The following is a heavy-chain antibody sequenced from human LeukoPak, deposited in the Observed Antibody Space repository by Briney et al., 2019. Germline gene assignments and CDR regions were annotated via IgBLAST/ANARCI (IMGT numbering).Heavy chain of an antibody. V-gene: IGHV4-61*01. Sequence: SETLSLTCTVSGGSISSGSYYWSWIRQPPGKGLEWIGYISYSGSTNYNPSLKSRVTISLDTSKNQFSLKLSSVTAADTAVYYCARVNYYYDSSGYHYYFDYWGQGTLVTVSS. CDR2: ISYSGST. CDR3: ARVNYYYDSSGYHYYFDY. J-gene: IGHJ4*02. D-gene: IGHD3-22*01. CDR1: GGSISSGSYY.